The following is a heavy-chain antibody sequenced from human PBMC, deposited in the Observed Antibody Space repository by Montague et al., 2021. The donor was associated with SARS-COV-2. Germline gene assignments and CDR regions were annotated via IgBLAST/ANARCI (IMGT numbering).Heavy chain of an antibody. J-gene: IGHJ3*02. CDR3: ARVQGITMIVVVIGAFDI. V-gene: IGHV4-31*03. D-gene: IGHD3-22*01. CDR2: IYYSGXT. CDR1: GGSISSGGYY. Sequence: TLSLTCTVSGGSISSGGYYWSRIRQHPGKGLEWFGYIYYSGXTXYXXXXKXRVTISVDTSKNQFSLKLSSVTAADTAVYYCARVQGITMIVVVIGAFDIWGQGTMDTVSS.